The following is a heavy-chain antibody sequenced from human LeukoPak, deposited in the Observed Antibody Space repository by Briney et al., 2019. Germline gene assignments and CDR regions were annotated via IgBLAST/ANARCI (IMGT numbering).Heavy chain of an antibody. V-gene: IGHV4-39*07. CDR3: ARGHGTYYAPNWFDP. CDR2: IYFSGTT. D-gene: IGHD3-22*01. J-gene: IGHJ5*02. CDR1: GGSVSNNNYY. Sequence: SEALSLTCTVSGGSVSNNNYYWGWIRQPPGKGLEWIGNIYFSGTTFYSPSLKRRVTISVDTSKNQFSLKLTSVIAADTAVYYCARGHGTYYAPNWFDPWGQGTMVTISS.